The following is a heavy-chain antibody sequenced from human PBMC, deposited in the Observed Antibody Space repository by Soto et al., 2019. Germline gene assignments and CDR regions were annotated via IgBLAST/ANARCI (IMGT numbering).Heavy chain of an antibody. CDR3: ASLGYSGYDFAFDI. J-gene: IGHJ3*02. CDR1: GFTVSSNY. D-gene: IGHD5-12*01. Sequence: HPGGSLRLSCAASGFTVSSNYMNWVRQAPGKGLEWVSVIYSGGNTYYADSVKGRFTISRDNSKNTLYLQMNSLRAEDTAVYYCASLGYSGYDFAFDIWGQGTMVTVSS. CDR2: IYSGGNT. V-gene: IGHV3-53*01.